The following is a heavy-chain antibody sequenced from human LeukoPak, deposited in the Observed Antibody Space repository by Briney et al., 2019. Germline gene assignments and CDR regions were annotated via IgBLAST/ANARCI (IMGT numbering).Heavy chain of an antibody. J-gene: IGHJ4*02. CDR1: GGTFSSYA. V-gene: IGHV1-69*01. D-gene: IGHD3-10*01. CDR3: AREELLWFGELSHRAYYFDY. Sequence: SVKVSCKASGGTFSSYAISWVRQAPGQGLEWMGGIIPIFGTANYAQKFQGRVTITADESTSTAYMELSSLRSEDTAVYYCAREELLWFGELSHRAYYFDYWGQGTLVTVSS. CDR2: IIPIFGTA.